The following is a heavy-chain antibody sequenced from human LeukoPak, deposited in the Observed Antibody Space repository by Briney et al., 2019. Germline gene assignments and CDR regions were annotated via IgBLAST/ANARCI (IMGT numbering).Heavy chain of an antibody. Sequence: PSETLSLTCTVSGGSISSYYWSWIRQPPGKGLEWIGYIYYSGSTNYNPSLKSRVTISVDTSKNQFSLKLSSVTAADTAVYYCARSYGRLVGGAFDIWGQGTMVTVSS. CDR3: ARSYGRLVGGAFDI. V-gene: IGHV4-59*08. CDR1: GGSISSYY. CDR2: IYYSGST. J-gene: IGHJ3*02. D-gene: IGHD2-8*02.